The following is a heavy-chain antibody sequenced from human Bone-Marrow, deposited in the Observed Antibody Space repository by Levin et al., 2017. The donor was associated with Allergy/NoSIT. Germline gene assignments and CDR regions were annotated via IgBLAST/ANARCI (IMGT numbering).Heavy chain of an antibody. D-gene: IGHD2-15*01. Sequence: GESLKISCAASGFPFSSYGMHWVRQAPGKGLEWVAVIWSDGSSKDYADSGKGRFTISRDNSKNTLYVEMNSLRAEDTAVYYCARAYCTGGSCQYWFDPWGQGTLVTVSS. V-gene: IGHV3-33*01. J-gene: IGHJ5*02. CDR3: ARAYCTGGSCQYWFDP. CDR2: IWSDGSSK. CDR1: GFPFSSYG.